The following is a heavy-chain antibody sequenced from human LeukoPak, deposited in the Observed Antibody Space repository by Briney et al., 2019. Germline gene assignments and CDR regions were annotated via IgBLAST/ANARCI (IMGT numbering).Heavy chain of an antibody. D-gene: IGHD2-15*01. J-gene: IGHJ3*02. CDR1: GFTFNIYT. Sequence: PGGSLRLSCAASGFTFNIYTMTWVRQAPGKGLEWVSPIGSSSRYIYYADSLKGRFTISRDNDNNSVYLQMNSLRAEDTAVYYCARDCSSSAFDIWGQGTMVTVSS. CDR3: ARDCSSSAFDI. V-gene: IGHV3-21*01. CDR2: IGSSSRYI.